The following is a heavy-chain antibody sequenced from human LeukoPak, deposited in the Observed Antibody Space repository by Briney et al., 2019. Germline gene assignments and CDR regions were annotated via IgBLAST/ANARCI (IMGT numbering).Heavy chain of an antibody. Sequence: PGTSLRLSCAASGISFSSHGMHWVRQARAKGLEWVAVIWYDGSNIYYADSVKGRFSISRDNSKNTLYLQMNSLRAEDTALYFCARARNDYDSNGFSFLDYWGQGTLVTVSS. J-gene: IGHJ4*02. CDR3: ARARNDYDSNGFSFLDY. V-gene: IGHV3-33*01. CDR2: IWYDGSNI. D-gene: IGHD3-22*01. CDR1: GISFSSHG.